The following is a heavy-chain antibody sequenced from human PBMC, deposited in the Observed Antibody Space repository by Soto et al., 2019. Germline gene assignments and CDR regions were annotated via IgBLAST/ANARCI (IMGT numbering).Heavy chain of an antibody. J-gene: IGHJ4*02. CDR3: AKLGYCSSTSCYPTDD. CDR1: GFTFSSYA. V-gene: IGHV3-23*01. Sequence: GGSLRLSCAASGFTFSSYAMSWVRQAPGKGLEWVSAISGSGGSTYYADSVKGRFTISRDNSKNTLYLQMNSLRAEDTAVYYCAKLGYCSSTSCYPTDDWGKGTLVPVYS. D-gene: IGHD2-2*01. CDR2: ISGSGGST.